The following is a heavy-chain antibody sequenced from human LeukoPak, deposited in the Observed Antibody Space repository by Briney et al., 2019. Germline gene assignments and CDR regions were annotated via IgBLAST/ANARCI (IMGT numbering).Heavy chain of an antibody. V-gene: IGHV3-30*02. D-gene: IGHD2-21*01. CDR3: AKAPVTSCRGAYCYPFDY. CDR2: IRYDGSNK. Sequence: GGSLRLSCAASGFTFSSYGMHWVRQAPGKGLEWVAFIRYDGSNKYYADSVKGRFTISRGNSKNTLYLQMNSLRAEDTAVYYCAKAPVTSCRGAYCYPFDYWGQGTLVTVSS. CDR1: GFTFSSYG. J-gene: IGHJ4*02.